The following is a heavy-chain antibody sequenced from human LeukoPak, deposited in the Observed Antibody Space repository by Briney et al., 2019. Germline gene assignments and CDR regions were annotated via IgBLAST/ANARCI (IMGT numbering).Heavy chain of an antibody. D-gene: IGHD4-17*01. J-gene: IGHJ4*02. CDR2: ISGSGGST. Sequence: QAGGSLRLSCAASGFTFSSYAMSWVRQAPGKGPEWVSAISGSGGSTYYADSVKGRFTISRDNSKNTLYLQMNSLRAEDTAVYYCAKSPVRGDYGDYVLNYWGQGTLVTVSS. CDR1: GFTFSSYA. CDR3: AKSPVRGDYGDYVLNY. V-gene: IGHV3-23*01.